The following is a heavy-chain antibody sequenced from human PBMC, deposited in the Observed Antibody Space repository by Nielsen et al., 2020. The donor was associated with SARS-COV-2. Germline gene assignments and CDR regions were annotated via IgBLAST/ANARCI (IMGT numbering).Heavy chain of an antibody. D-gene: IGHD5-12*01. V-gene: IGHV3-33*01. CDR1: GFTFSSYG. J-gene: IGHJ6*02. CDR2: IWYDGSNK. CDR3: ARDLKRRVTKVATIEYYYYGMDV. Sequence: GESLKISCAASGFTFSSYGMHWVRQAPGKGLEWVAVIWYDGSNKYYADSVKGRFTISRDNSKNTLYLQMNSLRAEDTAVYYCARDLKRRVTKVATIEYYYYGMDVWGQGTTVTVSS.